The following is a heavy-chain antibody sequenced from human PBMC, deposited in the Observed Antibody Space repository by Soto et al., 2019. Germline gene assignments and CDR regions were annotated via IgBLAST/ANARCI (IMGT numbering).Heavy chain of an antibody. CDR2: IYHRGST. Sequence: SETLSLTCAVSGGSFSGYYWSWIRQRPGKGLERIGYIYHRGSTNYNPSLKSRVTISVETSKNQFSLKLSSVTAADTAVYYCAKRATVAYGMDVWGQGTTVTVSS. CDR1: GGSFSGYY. J-gene: IGHJ6*02. D-gene: IGHD6-19*01. CDR3: AKRATVAYGMDV. V-gene: IGHV4-34*01.